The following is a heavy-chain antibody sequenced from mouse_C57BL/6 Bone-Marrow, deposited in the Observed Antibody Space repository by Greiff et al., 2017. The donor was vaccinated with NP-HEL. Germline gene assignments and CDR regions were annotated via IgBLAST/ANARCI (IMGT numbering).Heavy chain of an antibody. CDR2: INPSSGYT. Sequence: QVQLQQSGAELAKPGASVKLSCKASGYTFTSYWMHWVKQRPGQGLEWIGYINPSSGYTKYNQKFKDKATLTADKSSRTAYMQLSSLPYEDSAVYNFARSGRWLLRKDYWGQGTTLTVSS. D-gene: IGHD2-3*01. J-gene: IGHJ2*01. CDR3: ARSGRWLLRKDY. CDR1: GYTFTSYW. V-gene: IGHV1-7*01.